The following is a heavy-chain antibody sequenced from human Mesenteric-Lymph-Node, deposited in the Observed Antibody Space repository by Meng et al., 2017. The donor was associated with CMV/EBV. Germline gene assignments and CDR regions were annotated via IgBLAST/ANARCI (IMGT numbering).Heavy chain of an antibody. CDR1: GYAFTGYY. J-gene: IGHJ4*02. CDR2: INPDTGSVT. Sequence: ASVKVSCKASGYAFTGYYMHWVRQATGQGLEWMGWINPDTGSVTNSAQKFQGRVTVTSDTSMSTAYMELSSLRSDDTAVYYCSQTCGRNCRSGSCYSFDYWGQGTLVTVSS. D-gene: IGHD2-15*01. V-gene: IGHV1-2*02. CDR3: SQTCGRNCRSGSCYSFDY.